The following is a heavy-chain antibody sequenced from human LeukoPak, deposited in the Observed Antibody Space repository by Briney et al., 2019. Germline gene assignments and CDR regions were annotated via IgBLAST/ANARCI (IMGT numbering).Heavy chain of an antibody. CDR3: ARGTYYYEF. D-gene: IGHD3-16*01. CDR1: GFTFSSNG. CDR2: IRYDGSNE. Sequence: GGSLRLSCATSGFTFSSNGLHWVRQAPGKGLEWVAFIRYDGSNEYYADSVKGRFTISRDNAKNSLYLQMNSLRAEDTAVYYCARGTYYYEFWGQGTLVTVSS. V-gene: IGHV3-30*02. J-gene: IGHJ4*02.